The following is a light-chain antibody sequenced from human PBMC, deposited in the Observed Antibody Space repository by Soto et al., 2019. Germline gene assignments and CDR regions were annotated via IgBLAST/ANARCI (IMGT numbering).Light chain of an antibody. CDR1: SSDVGGYNY. J-gene: IGLJ1*01. Sequence: QSALTQPPSASGSPGQSVTISCTGTSSDVGGYNYVSWYQQHPGKAPKLVIYEVSERPSGVPDRFSGSKSSNTASLTVSGLQAEDEADYYCSSYAGSNNFVFGPGTKVTVL. CDR3: SSYAGSNNFV. CDR2: EVS. V-gene: IGLV2-8*01.